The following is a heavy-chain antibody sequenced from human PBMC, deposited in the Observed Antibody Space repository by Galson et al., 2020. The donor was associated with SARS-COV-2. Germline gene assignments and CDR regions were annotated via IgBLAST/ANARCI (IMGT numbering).Heavy chain of an antibody. V-gene: IGHV1-18*01. Sequence: ASVKVSCKASGYTFTSYGISWVRQAPGQGLEWMGWISAYNGNTNYAQKLQGRVTMTTDTSTSTAYMELSSLRSEDTAVYYCARDELAPDFWSGYWFDPWGQGTLVTVSS. CDR2: ISAYNGNT. D-gene: IGHD3-3*01. CDR1: GYTFTSYG. J-gene: IGHJ5*02. CDR3: ARDELAPDFWSGYWFDP.